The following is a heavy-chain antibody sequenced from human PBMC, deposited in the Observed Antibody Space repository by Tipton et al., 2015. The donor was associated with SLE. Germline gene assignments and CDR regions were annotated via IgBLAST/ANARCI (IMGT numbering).Heavy chain of an antibody. D-gene: IGHD4-23*01. CDR3: AGGNSYYFDY. J-gene: IGHJ4*02. V-gene: IGHV4-59*08. CDR2: IYYSGST. CDR1: GGSISSYY. Sequence: TLSLTCTVSGGSISSYYWSWIRQPPGKGLECIGYIYYSGSTNYNPSLKSRVTISVDTSKNQFSLKLSSVTAADTAVYYCAGGNSYYFDYWGQGTLVTVSS.